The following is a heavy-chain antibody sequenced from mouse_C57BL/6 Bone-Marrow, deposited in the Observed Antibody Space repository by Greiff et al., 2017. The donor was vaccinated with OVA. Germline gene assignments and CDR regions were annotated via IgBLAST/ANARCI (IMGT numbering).Heavy chain of an antibody. Sequence: EVNVVESGEGLVKPGGSLKLSCAASGFTFSSYAMSWVRQTPEKRLEWVAYISSGGDYIYYADTVKGRFTISRDNARNTLYLQMSSLKSEDTAMYYCTRGPYGSFYYAMDYWGQGTSVTVSS. V-gene: IGHV5-9-1*02. CDR3: TRGPYGSFYYAMDY. D-gene: IGHD1-1*01. CDR1: GFTFSSYA. CDR2: ISSGGDYI. J-gene: IGHJ4*01.